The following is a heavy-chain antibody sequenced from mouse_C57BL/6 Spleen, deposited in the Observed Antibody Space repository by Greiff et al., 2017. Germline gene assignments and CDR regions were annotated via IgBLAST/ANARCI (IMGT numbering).Heavy chain of an antibody. V-gene: IGHV5-17*01. CDR1: GFTFSDYG. J-gene: IGHJ3*01. D-gene: IGHD2-4*01. CDR2: ISSGSSTI. CDR3: ARTIYYDYDEEAWFAY. Sequence: VQLKESGGGLVKPGGSLKLSCAASGFTFSDYGMHWVRQAPEKGLEWVAYISSGSSTIYYADTVKGRFTISRDNAKNTLFLQMTSLRSEDTAMYYCARTIYYDYDEEAWFAYWGQGTLVTVSA.